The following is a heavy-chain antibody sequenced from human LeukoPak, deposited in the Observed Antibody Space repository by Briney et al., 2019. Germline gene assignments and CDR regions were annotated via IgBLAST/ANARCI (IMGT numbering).Heavy chain of an antibody. CDR2: FDPEDGET. D-gene: IGHD6-13*01. CDR3: ATDGYSCSWYGSGAFDI. Sequence: ASVKVSCKVSGYTLTELSMHWVRQAPGKGLEWMGGFDPEDGETIYAQKFQGRVTMTEDTSTDTAYMELSSLRSEDTAVYYCATDGYSCSWYGSGAFDIWGQGTMVTVSS. J-gene: IGHJ3*02. V-gene: IGHV1-24*01. CDR1: GYTLTELS.